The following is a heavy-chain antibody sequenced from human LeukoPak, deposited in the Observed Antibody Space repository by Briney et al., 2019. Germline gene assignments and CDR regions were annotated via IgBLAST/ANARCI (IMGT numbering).Heavy chain of an antibody. J-gene: IGHJ6*02. CDR2: FNPNGGST. CDR3: ARDNRFDYYDSSGYDMDV. CDR1: GYTFTSYY. V-gene: IGHV1-46*01. Sequence: ASVKVSCKASGYTFTSYYMHWVRQAPGQGLEWMGIFNPNGGSTRYAQKFQGRVTMTRDTSTSTVYMELSSLKSEDTAVYYCARDNRFDYYDSSGYDMDVWGQGTTVTVSS. D-gene: IGHD3-22*01.